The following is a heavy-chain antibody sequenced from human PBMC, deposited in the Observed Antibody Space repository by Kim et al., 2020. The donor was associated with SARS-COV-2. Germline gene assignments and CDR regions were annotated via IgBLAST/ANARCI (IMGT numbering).Heavy chain of an antibody. CDR1: GGSISSYY. J-gene: IGHJ4*02. CDR2: IYYSGST. D-gene: IGHD6-13*01. Sequence: SETLSLTCTVSGGSISSYYWSWIRQPPGKGLEWIGYIYYSGSTNYNPSLKSRVTISVDTSKNQFSLKLSSVTAADTAVYYCARLLRVEQQFDYWGQGTLVTVSS. CDR3: ARLLRVEQQFDY. V-gene: IGHV4-59*01.